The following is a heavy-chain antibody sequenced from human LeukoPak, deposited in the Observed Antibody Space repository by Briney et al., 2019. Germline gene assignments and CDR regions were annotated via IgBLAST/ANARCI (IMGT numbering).Heavy chain of an antibody. CDR1: GGSISSGGYS. J-gene: IGHJ4*02. CDR2: IYHSGST. Sequence: QTLSLTCAVSGGSISSGGYSWSWLRQPPGTGLEWIGYIYHSGSTYYNPSLKSRVTISVDRSKNQFSLKLSSVTAADTAVYYCARVSQTYCTNGVCAEGYYFDYWGQGTLVTVSS. V-gene: IGHV4-30-2*01. D-gene: IGHD2-8*01. CDR3: ARVSQTYCTNGVCAEGYYFDY.